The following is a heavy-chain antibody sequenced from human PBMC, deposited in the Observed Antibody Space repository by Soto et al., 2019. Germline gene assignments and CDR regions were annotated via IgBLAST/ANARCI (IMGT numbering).Heavy chain of an antibody. Sequence: QPGGSLRLSCAASGFTFSSYAMHWVRQAPGKGLEWVAVISYDGSNKYYADSVKGRFTISRDNSKNTLYLQMNSLRAEDTAVYYCARGGTYYDFWSGSALYYYYGMDVWGQGTTVTVSS. CDR1: GFTFSSYA. V-gene: IGHV3-30-3*01. CDR3: ARGGTYYDFWSGSALYYYYGMDV. CDR2: ISYDGSNK. D-gene: IGHD3-3*01. J-gene: IGHJ6*02.